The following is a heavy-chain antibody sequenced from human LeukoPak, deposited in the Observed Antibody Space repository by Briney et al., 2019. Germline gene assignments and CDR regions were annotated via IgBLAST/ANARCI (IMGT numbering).Heavy chain of an antibody. D-gene: IGHD3-10*01. Sequence: SETLSLTCAVYGGSFSGYYWSWIRQPPGKGLEWIGEINHSGSTNYNPSLKSRVTISVDTSKNQFSLKLSSVTAADTAVYCCARGKTYYYGSGRTDYWGQGTLVTVSS. CDR1: GGSFSGYY. CDR2: INHSGST. J-gene: IGHJ4*02. CDR3: ARGKTYYYGSGRTDY. V-gene: IGHV4-34*01.